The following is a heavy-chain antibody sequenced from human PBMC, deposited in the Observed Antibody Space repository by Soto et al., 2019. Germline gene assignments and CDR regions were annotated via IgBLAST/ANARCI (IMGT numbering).Heavy chain of an antibody. CDR3: ARDRYYGSGTYYNFYNGMDV. CDR1: GGSISSGDYY. J-gene: IGHJ6*02. D-gene: IGHD3-10*01. CDR2: IYYSGST. Sequence: PSETLSLTCTVSGGSISSGDYYWSWIRQPPGKGLEWIGNIYYSGSTDYNPSLRSRVTISLETSKNHVSLRLRSVTAADTAVYYCARDRYYGSGTYYNFYNGMDVWGQGTTVTVSS. V-gene: IGHV4-30-4*01.